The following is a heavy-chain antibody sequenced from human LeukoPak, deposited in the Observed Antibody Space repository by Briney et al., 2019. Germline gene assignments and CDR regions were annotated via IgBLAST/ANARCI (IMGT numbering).Heavy chain of an antibody. Sequence: SETLSLTCTASGVSVSSSDYYWGWIRQPPGRGLEWIGSIYYNGNTYYNPSVKSRVTISVDTSKNQFSLKLSSVTAADTAVYYCAKTYRARGYTYGYFDYWGQGTLVTVSS. CDR3: AKTYRARGYTYGYFDY. CDR2: IYYNGNT. D-gene: IGHD5-18*01. J-gene: IGHJ4*02. V-gene: IGHV4-39*01. CDR1: GVSVSSSDYY.